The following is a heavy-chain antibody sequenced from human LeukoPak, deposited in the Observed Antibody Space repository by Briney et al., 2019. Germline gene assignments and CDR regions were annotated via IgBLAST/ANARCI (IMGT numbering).Heavy chain of an antibody. CDR2: IYYSGST. V-gene: IGHV4-39*07. CDR1: GGSISSSSYY. D-gene: IGHD4/OR15-4a*01. J-gene: IGHJ2*01. Sequence: SETLSLTCTVSGGSISSSSYYWGWIRQPPGKGLEWIGSIYYSGSTYYNPSLKSRVTISVDTSKNQFSLKLSSVTAADTAVYYCARRRLATIDGWYFDLWGRGTLVTVSS. CDR3: ARRRLATIDGWYFDL.